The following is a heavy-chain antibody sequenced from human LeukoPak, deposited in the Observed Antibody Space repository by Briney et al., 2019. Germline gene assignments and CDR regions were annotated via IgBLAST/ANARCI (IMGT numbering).Heavy chain of an antibody. CDR2: ISGSAHKI. CDR1: GITFSNYA. CDR3: ARDLGDYGSDY. D-gene: IGHD4-17*01. J-gene: IGHJ4*02. Sequence: GGSLRLSCVASGITFSNYAVSWVRQAPEKGLDWVSVISGSAHKIRYADSVKGRFTISRDNSKNTLYLQMNSLRAEDTAVYYCARDLGDYGSDYWGQGTLVTVSS. V-gene: IGHV3-23*01.